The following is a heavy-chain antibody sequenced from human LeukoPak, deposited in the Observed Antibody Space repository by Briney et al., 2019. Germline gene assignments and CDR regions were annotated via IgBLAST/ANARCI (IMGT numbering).Heavy chain of an antibody. CDR1: GFTFSSYW. J-gene: IGHJ6*03. CDR3: AKDPSRNGKDYYYYYMDV. D-gene: IGHD1-1*01. CDR2: ISGSGGST. V-gene: IGHV3-23*01. Sequence: PGGSLRLSCAASGFTFSSYWMSWVRQAPGKGLEWVSAISGSGGSTYYADSVKGRFTISRDNSKNTLYLQMNSLRAEDTAVYYCAKDPSRNGKDYYYYYMDVWGKGTTVTVSS.